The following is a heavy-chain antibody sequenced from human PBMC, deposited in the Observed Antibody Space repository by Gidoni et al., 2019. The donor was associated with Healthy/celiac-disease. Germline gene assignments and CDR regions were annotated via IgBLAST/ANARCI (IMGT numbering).Heavy chain of an antibody. J-gene: IGHJ2*01. CDR1: GGTFSSYA. V-gene: IGHV1-69*06. D-gene: IGHD5-12*01. Sequence: QVQLVQSGAEVKKPGSSVTVSCKASGGTFSSYAISWVRQAPGQGLEWMGGIIPIFGTANYAQKFQGRVTITADKSTSTAYMELSSLRSEDTAVDYCARGGRDGYIGNWYFDLWGRGTLVTVSS. CDR2: IIPIFGTA. CDR3: ARGGRDGYIGNWYFDL.